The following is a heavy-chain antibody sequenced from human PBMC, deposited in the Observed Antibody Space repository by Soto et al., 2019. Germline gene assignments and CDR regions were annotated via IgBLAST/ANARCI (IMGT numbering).Heavy chain of an antibody. Sequence: ASVKVSCKASGYTFTSYGFSWVRQAPGQGLEWMGWISAYNGNTNYAQKLQGRVTMTTDTSTSTAYMELRSLRSDDTAVYYCARDHRDIVLMVYADIDYWGQGTPVTVSS. CDR1: GYTFTSYG. V-gene: IGHV1-18*04. CDR3: ARDHRDIVLMVYADIDY. CDR2: ISAYNGNT. J-gene: IGHJ4*02. D-gene: IGHD2-8*01.